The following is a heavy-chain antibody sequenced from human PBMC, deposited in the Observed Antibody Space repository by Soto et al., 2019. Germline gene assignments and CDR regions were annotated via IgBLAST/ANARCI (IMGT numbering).Heavy chain of an antibody. D-gene: IGHD1-26*01. V-gene: IGHV4-30-4*01. CDR1: GGSISSADHY. Sequence: PSETLSLPCSVSGGSISSADHYWSWIRQPPGKGLEWMGYIYHSGNTHYNPSLKSRITISIDTSTNRFSLHLTSVTAADTAVYFCARVRWEVEKNYFDPLGPGALVTVSS. CDR2: IYHSGNT. CDR3: ARVRWEVEKNYFDP. J-gene: IGHJ5*02.